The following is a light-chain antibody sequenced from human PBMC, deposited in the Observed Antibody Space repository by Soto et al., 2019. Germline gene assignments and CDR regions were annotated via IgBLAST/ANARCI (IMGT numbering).Light chain of an antibody. CDR3: TSHTTSTTLPVV. CDR2: EVS. J-gene: IGLJ2*01. V-gene: IGLV2-14*01. CDR1: SSDVGSYDY. Sequence: QSVLTQPASVSGSPGQSITLSCTGTSSDVGSYDYVSWYQQHPGRAPKLMIFEVSNRPSGVSNRFSGSKSANTASLTISGLQAEDEAHYYCTSHTTSTTLPVVFGGGTQLTVL.